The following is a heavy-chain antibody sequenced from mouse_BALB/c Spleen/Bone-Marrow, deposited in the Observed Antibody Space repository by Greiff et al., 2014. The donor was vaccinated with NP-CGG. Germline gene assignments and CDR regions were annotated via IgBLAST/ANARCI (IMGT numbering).Heavy chain of an antibody. Sequence: EVMLVESGGGLVKPGGSLKLSCAASGFTFSTYAMSWVRQTPEKRLEWVATISSGGSYTYYPDSVKGRYTISRDNAKNTLYLQMSSLRSEDTAMYYCARVTTVVATGDYWGLGTTLTVSS. CDR3: ARVTTVVATGDY. J-gene: IGHJ2*01. CDR1: GFTFSTYA. D-gene: IGHD1-1*01. CDR2: ISSGGSYT. V-gene: IGHV5-9-1*01.